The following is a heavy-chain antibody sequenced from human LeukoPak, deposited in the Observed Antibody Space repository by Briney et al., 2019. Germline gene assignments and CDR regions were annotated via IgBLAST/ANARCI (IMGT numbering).Heavy chain of an antibody. CDR3: ASRGRRYSSGWKHQRNSHLDYYYYYMDV. CDR2: IYHSGST. J-gene: IGHJ6*03. Sequence: PSETLSLTCAVSGGSISSSNWWSWVRQPPGKGLEWIGEIYHSGSTNYNPSLKSRVTISVDKSKNQFSLKLSSVTAADTAVYYCASRGRRYSSGWKHQRNSHLDYYYYYMDVWGKGTTVTISS. V-gene: IGHV4-4*02. D-gene: IGHD6-19*01. CDR1: GGSISSSNW.